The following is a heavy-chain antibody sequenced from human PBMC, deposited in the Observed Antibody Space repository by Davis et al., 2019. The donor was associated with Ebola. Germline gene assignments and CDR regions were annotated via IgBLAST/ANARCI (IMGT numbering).Heavy chain of an antibody. D-gene: IGHD5-12*01. Sequence: GESLKISCAASGFTFSSYCMSWVRQAPGKGPEWVAIIKQDGGEKYYVDSVKGRFTISRDNAKNSLFLQMNSLRAEDTALYYCASGDGRGSSYDMDVWGQGTTVTVSS. CDR3: ASGDGRGSSYDMDV. CDR1: GFTFSSYC. CDR2: IKQDGGEK. J-gene: IGHJ6*02. V-gene: IGHV3-7*03.